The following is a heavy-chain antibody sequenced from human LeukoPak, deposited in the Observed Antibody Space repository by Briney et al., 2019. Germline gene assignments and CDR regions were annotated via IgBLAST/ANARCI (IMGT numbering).Heavy chain of an antibody. J-gene: IGHJ4*02. CDR1: GFTFSSYW. Sequence: LPGGSLRLSCAASGFTFSSYWMSWVRQAPGKGLEWVANIKQDGSEEYYVDSVKGRFTISRDNAKNSLYLQMNSLRAEDTAVYYCARGSVYYDILTGYYSYWGQGTLVTVSS. V-gene: IGHV3-7*03. CDR2: IKQDGSEE. D-gene: IGHD3-9*01. CDR3: ARGSVYYDILTGYYSY.